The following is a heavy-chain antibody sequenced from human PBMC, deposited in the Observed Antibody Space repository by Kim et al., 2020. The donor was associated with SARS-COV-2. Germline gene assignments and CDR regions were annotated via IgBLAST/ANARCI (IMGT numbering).Heavy chain of an antibody. J-gene: IGHJ5*02. CDR3: AAYYGSGST. CDR2: SST. V-gene: IGHV3-74*01. D-gene: IGHD3-10*01. Sequence: SSTSYADSVKGRFTISRDNAKNTLYLQMNSLRAADTAVYYCAAYYGSGSTWGQGPLVTVSS.